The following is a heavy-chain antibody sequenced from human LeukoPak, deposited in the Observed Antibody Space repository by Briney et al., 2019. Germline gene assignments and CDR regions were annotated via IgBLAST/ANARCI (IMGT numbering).Heavy chain of an antibody. CDR2: ISGSSSYT. CDR3: ARDTKRFQRYYFDY. CDR1: AFTFSDHY. Sequence: GGSLRLSCAASAFTFSDHYTSWIRQAPGKGLEWVSYISGSSSYTNYADSVKGRFTISRDNAKNSLYLQMNSLRAEDTAVYYCARDTKRFQRYYFDYWGRGTLVTVSS. V-gene: IGHV3-11*06. D-gene: IGHD2-21*01. J-gene: IGHJ4*02.